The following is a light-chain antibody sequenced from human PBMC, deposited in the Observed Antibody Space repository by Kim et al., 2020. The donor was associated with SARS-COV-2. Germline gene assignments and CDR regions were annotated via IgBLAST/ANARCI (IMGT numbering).Light chain of an antibody. CDR1: QSVSSY. Sequence: LSPGETATPSCRASQSVSSYLAWYQQKPGQAPRLLIFDASNRATGIPARFSGSGSETDFTLTISSLEPEDFAVYYCQQRRSWPLTFGGGTKVDIK. CDR3: QQRRSWPLT. CDR2: DAS. V-gene: IGKV3-11*01. J-gene: IGKJ4*01.